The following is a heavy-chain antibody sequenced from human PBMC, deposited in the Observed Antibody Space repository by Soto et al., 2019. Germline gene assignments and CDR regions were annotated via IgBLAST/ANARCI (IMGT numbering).Heavy chain of an antibody. D-gene: IGHD5-12*01. CDR2: IYHSGST. J-gene: IGHJ4*02. V-gene: IGHV4-30-2*01. Sequence: SETLSLTCAVSGGSISSGGYSWSWIRQPPGKGLEWIGYIYHSGSTYYNPSLKSRVTISVDRSKNQFSLKLSSVTAADTAVYYCARGGYSGYDSPGYFDTWGQGTLVTVSS. CDR1: GGSISSGGYS. CDR3: ARGGYSGYDSPGYFDT.